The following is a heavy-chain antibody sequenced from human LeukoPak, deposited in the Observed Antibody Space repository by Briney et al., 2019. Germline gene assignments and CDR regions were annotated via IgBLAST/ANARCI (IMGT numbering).Heavy chain of an antibody. CDR3: ARDGVWYTYDY. CDR1: GGSISSSTYY. J-gene: IGHJ4*02. CDR2: IYYRGST. V-gene: IGHV4-39*07. D-gene: IGHD1-1*01. Sequence: SETLSLTCTVSGGSISSSTYYWGWIRQPPGKGLEWIGNIYYRGSTYYNPSLKSRVTISVDTSKNQFSLKLSSVTAADTAVYYCARDGVWYTYDYWGQGTLVTVSS.